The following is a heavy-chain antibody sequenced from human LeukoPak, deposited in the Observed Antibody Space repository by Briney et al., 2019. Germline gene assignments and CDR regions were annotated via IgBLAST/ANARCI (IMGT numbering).Heavy chain of an antibody. Sequence: KPSETLSLTCTVSGASISSSSSYWGWIRQPPGKGLEWIGSISYSGSTYYNPSLKSRATISVDTSKNQFSLKLTSVTAADTAVYYCARQDGVVTAIPLIFFDYWGQGTLVTVSS. CDR3: ARQDGVVTAIPLIFFDY. D-gene: IGHD2-21*02. J-gene: IGHJ4*02. CDR1: GASISSSSSY. V-gene: IGHV4-39*01. CDR2: ISYSGST.